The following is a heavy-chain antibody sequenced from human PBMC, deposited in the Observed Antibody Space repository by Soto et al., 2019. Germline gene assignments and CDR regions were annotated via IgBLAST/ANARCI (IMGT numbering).Heavy chain of an antibody. Sequence: SETLSLTCAVYGGSFSGYYWSWIRQPPGKGLEWIGEINHSGSTNYNPSLKSRVTISVDTSKNQFSLKLSSVTAADTAVYYCARGHPKRLTPSRYSMGWFDPWGQGTLVTVSS. CDR3: ARGHPKRLTPSRYSMGWFDP. J-gene: IGHJ5*02. D-gene: IGHD6-13*01. CDR1: GGSFSGYY. V-gene: IGHV4-34*01. CDR2: INHSGST.